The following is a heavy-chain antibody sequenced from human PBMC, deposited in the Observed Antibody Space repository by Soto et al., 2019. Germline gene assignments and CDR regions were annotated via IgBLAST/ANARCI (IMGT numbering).Heavy chain of an antibody. Sequence: SETLSLTCTVSGVSINSRGYYWGWIRQPPGKGLEWIESMFYSGTTYYNPSLKSRITIAVDSSKNQFSLSLSSVTAADTAFYYCARKEDGYNRLFDYWGQGILVTVSS. D-gene: IGHD5-12*01. CDR3: ARKEDGYNRLFDY. V-gene: IGHV4-39*01. J-gene: IGHJ4*02. CDR1: GVSINSRGYY. CDR2: MFYSGTT.